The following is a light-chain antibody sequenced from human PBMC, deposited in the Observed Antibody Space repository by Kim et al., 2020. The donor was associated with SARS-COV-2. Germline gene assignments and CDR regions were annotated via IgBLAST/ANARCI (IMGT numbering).Light chain of an antibody. CDR1: QSVSNN. J-gene: IGKJ5*01. Sequence: ERATRSGRDSQSVSNNLAWYQQKPGQAPRLRIYAASTRASTRATGIPARFSASGSGTESSLTISSLQSEDFAIYYCQQYNSWPITFGQGTRLEIK. V-gene: IGKV3-15*01. CDR2: AAS. CDR3: QQYNSWPIT.